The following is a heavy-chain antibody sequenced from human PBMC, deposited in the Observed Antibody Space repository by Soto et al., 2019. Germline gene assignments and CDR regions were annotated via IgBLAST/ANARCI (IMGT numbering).Heavy chain of an antibody. J-gene: IGHJ2*01. CDR1: GGTFSSYT. Sequence: QVQLVQSGAEVKKPGSSVTVSCKASGGTFSSYTISWVRQAPGQGLEWMGGIIPIFGTANYAQKFQGRVTITADESTSTAYMELRSLRSEETAVYYCARGNHRWLQLWYFDLWGRGTLVTVSS. V-gene: IGHV1-69*12. CDR3: ARGNHRWLQLWYFDL. CDR2: IIPIFGTA. D-gene: IGHD5-12*01.